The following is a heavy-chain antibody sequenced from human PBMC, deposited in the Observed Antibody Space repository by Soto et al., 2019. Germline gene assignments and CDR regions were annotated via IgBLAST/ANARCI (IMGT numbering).Heavy chain of an antibody. D-gene: IGHD3-22*01. CDR2: IYYSGST. CDR1: GGSISSGDYY. J-gene: IGHJ5*02. Sequence: PSETLSLTCTVSGGSISSGDYYWSWIRQPPGKGLEWIGYIYYSGSTYYNPSLRSRVTISVDTSKNQFSLKLSSVTAADTAVYYCARSPIVVVTGGWFYTWGQVTLVTFS. V-gene: IGHV4-30-4*01. CDR3: ARSPIVVVTGGWFYT.